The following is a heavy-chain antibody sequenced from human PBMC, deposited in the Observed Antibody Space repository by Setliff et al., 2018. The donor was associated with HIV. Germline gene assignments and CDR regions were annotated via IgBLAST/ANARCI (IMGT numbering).Heavy chain of an antibody. Sequence: SETLSLTCTVSGGSISSYYWGWIRQPPGKGLEWIGSIYYRGSTNYNPSLKSRVTMSVDTSKNQFSLKLSSVTAADTAVYYCARSDGQLDPYYYYGMDVWGQGTTVTVSS. CDR3: ARSDGQLDPYYYYGMDV. J-gene: IGHJ6*02. D-gene: IGHD6-6*01. V-gene: IGHV4-59*12. CDR1: GGSISSYY. CDR2: IYYRGST.